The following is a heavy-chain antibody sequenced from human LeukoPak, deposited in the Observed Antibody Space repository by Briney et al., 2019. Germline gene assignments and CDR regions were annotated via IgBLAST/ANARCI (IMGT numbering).Heavy chain of an antibody. CDR3: ARRFSNGPRPFDC. D-gene: IGHD3-22*01. J-gene: IGHJ4*02. Sequence: SETLSLTCTVSGGSISSSSYCWGWVRQPPGKGLEWIGSIYSSGSTYYNPSLKSRVTISVDTSKNQFSPKLNSVTAADTAVYYCARRFSNGPRPFDCWGQGTLVTVSS. V-gene: IGHV4-39*01. CDR2: IYSSGST. CDR1: GGSISSSSYC.